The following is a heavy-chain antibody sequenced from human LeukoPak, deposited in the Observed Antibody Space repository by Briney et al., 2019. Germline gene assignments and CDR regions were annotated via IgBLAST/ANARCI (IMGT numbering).Heavy chain of an antibody. CDR2: FDPEDGET. D-gene: IGHD3-22*01. CDR1: GYTLTELS. CDR3: ARSWYYYDSSGQQERAFDI. Sequence: ASVKVSCKVSGYTLTELSMHWVRQAPGKGLEGMGGFDPEDGETIYAQKLQGRVTMTTDTSTSTAYMELRSLRSDDTAVYYCARSWYYYDSSGQQERAFDIWGQGTMVTVSS. J-gene: IGHJ3*02. V-gene: IGHV1-24*01.